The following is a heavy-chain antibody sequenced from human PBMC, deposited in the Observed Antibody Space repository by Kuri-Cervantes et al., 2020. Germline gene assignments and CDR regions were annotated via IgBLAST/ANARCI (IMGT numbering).Heavy chain of an antibody. CDR2: INHSGST. Sequence: SQTLSLTCAVSGYSISSGYYWGWIRQSPGKGLEWIGEINHSGSTNYNPSLKSRVTISVDRSKNQFSLKLRSVTAADTAVYYCARRHTELRLGELYWFDPWGQGTLVTVSS. CDR3: ARRHTELRLGELYWFDP. D-gene: IGHD3-16*01. V-gene: IGHV4-38-2*01. J-gene: IGHJ5*02. CDR1: GYSISSGYY.